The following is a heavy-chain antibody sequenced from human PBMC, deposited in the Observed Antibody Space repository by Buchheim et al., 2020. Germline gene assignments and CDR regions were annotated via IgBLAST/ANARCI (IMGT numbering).Heavy chain of an antibody. D-gene: IGHD5-12*01. CDR2: IYSGGGT. V-gene: IGHV3-66*01. CDR1: GFTFSSNY. J-gene: IGHJ4*02. CDR3: ARGPPRGYSGYGKTDYSDY. Sequence: EVQLVESGGGLVQPGGSLRLSCAASGFTFSSNYMSWVRQAPGKGLEWVSVIYSGGGTYYADSVKGRFTISRDNSKNTLYLQINSQRAEDTAVYYCARGPPRGYSGYGKTDYSDYWGQGTL.